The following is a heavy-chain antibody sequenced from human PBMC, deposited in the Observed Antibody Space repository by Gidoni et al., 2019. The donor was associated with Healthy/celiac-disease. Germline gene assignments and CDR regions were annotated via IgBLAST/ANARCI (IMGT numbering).Heavy chain of an antibody. CDR2: ISYSGGT. CDR3: ARGVYGDPKGAFDI. J-gene: IGHJ3*02. Sequence: QVQLQESGPGLVKPSQTLSLTCTVSGGSISSGGYYWSWIRQQPVKGLEWGGYISYSGGTYYNPSLKSRVTISVDTSKNQFSLKLSSVTAADTAVYYCARGVYGDPKGAFDIWGQGTMVTVSS. D-gene: IGHD4-17*01. CDR1: GGSISSGGYY. V-gene: IGHV4-31*03.